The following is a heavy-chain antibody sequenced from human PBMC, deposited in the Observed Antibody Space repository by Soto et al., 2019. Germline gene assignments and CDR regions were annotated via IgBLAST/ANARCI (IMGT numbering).Heavy chain of an antibody. Sequence: PSETLSLTCTVSGGSISNYYWSWIRQPPGKGLEWIGYIYYSGSTNYNPSLKSRVTISVDTSKNQFSLKLSSVTAADTAVYYCASRADTAMVSFDYWGQGTLVTVSS. CDR1: GGSISNYY. J-gene: IGHJ4*02. CDR3: ASRADTAMVSFDY. D-gene: IGHD5-18*01. V-gene: IGHV4-59*01. CDR2: IYYSGST.